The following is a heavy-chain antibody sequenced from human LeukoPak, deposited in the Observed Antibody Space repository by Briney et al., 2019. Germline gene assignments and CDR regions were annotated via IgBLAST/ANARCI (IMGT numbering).Heavy chain of an antibody. CDR2: IYYSGST. Sequence: SETLSLTCTVSGGSISSYYWSWIRQPPGKGLEWIGYIYYSGSTNYNPSLKSRVTISVDTSKNQFSLKLSSVTAADTAVYYCARVGVPLGHSSSSAYYYMDVWGKGTTVTVSS. V-gene: IGHV4-59*12. D-gene: IGHD6-6*01. CDR3: ARVGVPLGHSSSSAYYYMDV. CDR1: GGSISSYY. J-gene: IGHJ6*03.